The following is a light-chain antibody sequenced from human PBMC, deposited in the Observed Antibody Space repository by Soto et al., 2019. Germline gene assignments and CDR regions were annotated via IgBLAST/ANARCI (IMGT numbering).Light chain of an antibody. CDR2: AAS. CDR1: QNVSIY. CDR3: QQSYSTPPWT. Sequence: IQMTQSPSSLSASVGDRVTITCRASQNVSIYLNWYQQKPGKAPNLLISAASSLQNGVPSRFRGSGSGTDFTLTISGLQREDFATYYCQQSYSTPPWTFGQGTKVDI. V-gene: IGKV1-39*01. J-gene: IGKJ1*01.